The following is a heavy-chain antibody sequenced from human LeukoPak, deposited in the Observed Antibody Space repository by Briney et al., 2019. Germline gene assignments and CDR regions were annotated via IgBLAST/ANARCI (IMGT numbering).Heavy chain of an antibody. D-gene: IGHD3-3*01. Sequence: SVKVSCKSSGGTFSTYAVSYVRRAPGQGLEWMGRIIPILGVTHHAQKFQGRVAITADRSTSTAYMDVSSLSSQDTAVYYCARDRAYDESGYLGQHHWYFDLWGRGTLVTVSS. J-gene: IGHJ2*01. CDR2: IIPILGVT. CDR3: ARDRAYDESGYLGQHHWYFDL. V-gene: IGHV1-69*04. CDR1: GGTFSTYA.